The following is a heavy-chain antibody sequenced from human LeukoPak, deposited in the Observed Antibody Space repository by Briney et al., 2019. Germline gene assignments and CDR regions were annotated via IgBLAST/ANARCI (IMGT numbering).Heavy chain of an antibody. Sequence: GGSLRLSCAASGFPFNAYWMTWVRQAPGKGLEWVANIRQDGDTKYVDSVKDRFTISRDNAMNSLYLQMNSLRAEDTAIYYCARSLPYGTTWYGRSDFWGQGTLVTVSS. V-gene: IGHV3-7*03. J-gene: IGHJ4*02. CDR1: GFPFNAYW. CDR3: ARSLPYGTTWYGRSDF. CDR2: IRQDGDTK. D-gene: IGHD6-13*01.